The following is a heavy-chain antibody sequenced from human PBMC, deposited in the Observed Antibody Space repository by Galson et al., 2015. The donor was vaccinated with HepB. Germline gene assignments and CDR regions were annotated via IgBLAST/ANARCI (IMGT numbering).Heavy chain of an antibody. Sequence: SCKASGDTFSSYVIMWVRQAPGQGLEWMGRINPIYGTTNYAQKFQARVTVTADKSTSTAHMELRSLRSEDTAVYYCAAGFDWYPYNFDYWGQGTLVTVSS. J-gene: IGHJ4*02. CDR2: INPIYGTT. D-gene: IGHD3-9*01. CDR1: GDTFSSYV. CDR3: AAGFDWYPYNFDY. V-gene: IGHV1-69*06.